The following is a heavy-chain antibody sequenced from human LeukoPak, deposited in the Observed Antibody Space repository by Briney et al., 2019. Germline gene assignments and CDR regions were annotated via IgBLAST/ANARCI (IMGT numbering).Heavy chain of an antibody. V-gene: IGHV3-7*01. CDR1: GFTFSSYG. CDR2: IHDDGRVT. J-gene: IGHJ4*02. Sequence: GGSLRLSCAASGFTFSSYGMSWVRRAPGKGLEWVANIHDDGRVTNYVDSVKGRFTISRDDARNSVYLQLNSLRAEDTALYYCARGRGWVDHWGQGTLVTVSS. CDR3: ARGRGWVDH. D-gene: IGHD3-16*01.